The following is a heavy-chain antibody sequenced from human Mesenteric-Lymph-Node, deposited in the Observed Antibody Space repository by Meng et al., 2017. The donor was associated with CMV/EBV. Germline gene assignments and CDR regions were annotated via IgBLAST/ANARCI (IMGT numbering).Heavy chain of an antibody. CDR2: IGARGNNI. J-gene: IGHJ4*02. CDR3: ARDSGVQFSYFDY. D-gene: IGHD4-11*01. CDR1: GFTFSEYY. Sequence: GGSLRLSCAASGFTFSEYYMTWIRQAPGKGLEWVSYIGARGNNIYYADSVKGRFTISRDNAKNSLYLQMNNLRAEDTALYYCARDSGVQFSYFDYWGQGTLVTVSS. V-gene: IGHV3-11*01.